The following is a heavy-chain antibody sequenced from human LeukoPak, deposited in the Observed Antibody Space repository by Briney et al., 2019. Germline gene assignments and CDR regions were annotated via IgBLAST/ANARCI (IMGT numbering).Heavy chain of an antibody. CDR1: GYPCTTYD. V-gene: IGHV1-8*03. D-gene: IGHD6-25*01. CDR3: ATGGIVAAPLEY. CDR2: MDPNNENT. J-gene: IGHJ4*02. Sequence: ASVKVSCKASGYPCTTYDINWVRQATGQGLEWMGWMDPNNENTGFAQKFQGRVTITRNTSISTAYMELSSLTSEDTAVYYCATGGIVAAPLEYWGQGTLVTVSS.